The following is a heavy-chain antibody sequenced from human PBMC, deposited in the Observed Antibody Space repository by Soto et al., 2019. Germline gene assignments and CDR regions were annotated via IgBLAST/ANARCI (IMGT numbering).Heavy chain of an antibody. CDR3: ARDQTTVVTYYYYGMDV. J-gene: IGHJ6*02. CDR1: GFTFSSYS. V-gene: IGHV3-21*01. D-gene: IGHD4-17*01. Sequence: GSLRFSCAASGFTFSSYSMNWVRQAPGKGLEWVSSISSSSSYIYYADSVKGRFTISRDNAKNSLYLQMNSLRAEDTAVYYCARDQTTVVTYYYYGMDVWGQGTTVTVSS. CDR2: ISSSSSYI.